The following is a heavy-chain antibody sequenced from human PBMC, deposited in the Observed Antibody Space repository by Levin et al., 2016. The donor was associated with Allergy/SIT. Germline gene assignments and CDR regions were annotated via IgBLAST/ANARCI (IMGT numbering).Heavy chain of an antibody. V-gene: IGHV1-18*01. Sequence: ASVKVSCKASGYTFTSYGISWVRQAPGQGLEWMGWISAYNGNTNYAQKLQGRVTMTTDTSTSTAYMELRSLRSDDTAVYYCARGYCGGDCYSTFDYWGQGTLVTVSS. CDR1: GYTFTSYG. CDR3: ARGYCGGDCYSTFDY. J-gene: IGHJ4*02. CDR2: ISAYNGNT. D-gene: IGHD2-21*02.